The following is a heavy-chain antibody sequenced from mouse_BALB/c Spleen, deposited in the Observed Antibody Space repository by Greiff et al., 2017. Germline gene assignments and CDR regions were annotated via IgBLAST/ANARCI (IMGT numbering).Heavy chain of an antibody. Sequence: QVQLQQSGPELVKPGASVKISCKASGYAFSSSWMNWVKPRPGQGLEWIGRIYPGDGDTNYNGKFKGKATLTADKSSSTAYMQLSSLTSVDSAVYFCAREGLLYFDDWGQGTTLTVAS. V-gene: IGHV1-82*01. J-gene: IGHJ2*01. CDR1: GYAFSSSW. CDR3: AREGLLYFDD. CDR2: IYPGDGDT. D-gene: IGHD2-3*01.